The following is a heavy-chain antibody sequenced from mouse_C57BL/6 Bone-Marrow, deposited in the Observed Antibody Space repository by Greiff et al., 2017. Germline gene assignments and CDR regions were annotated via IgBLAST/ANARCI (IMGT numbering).Heavy chain of an antibody. CDR2: IDPENGDT. J-gene: IGHJ4*01. V-gene: IGHV14-4*01. CDR1: GFNIKDDY. CDR3: TLYDYGRDYYAMGY. Sequence: EVQLQQSGAELVRPGASVKLSCTASGFNIKDDYMHWVRQRPEQGLGWIGWIDPENGDTESASKFQGKATITADTSSNTASRPLSSLTSEDTAVYYCTLYDYGRDYYAMGYWGQGTSVTVSS. D-gene: IGHD2-4*01.